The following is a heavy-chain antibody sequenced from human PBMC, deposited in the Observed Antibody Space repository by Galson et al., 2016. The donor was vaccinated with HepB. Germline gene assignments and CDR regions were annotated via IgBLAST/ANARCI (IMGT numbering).Heavy chain of an antibody. CDR3: AKNDILAGYSAFDY. Sequence: SLRLSCAASGFAFSNYAMHWVRLAPGKGLEWVAVVSYDGRNKYYADSVKGRFTISRDNSKNTVYLQMNRLRVEDTAVYYCAKNDILAGYSAFDYWGQGTLVTVSS. CDR1: GFAFSNYA. CDR2: VSYDGRNK. J-gene: IGHJ4*02. D-gene: IGHD3-9*01. V-gene: IGHV3-30*18.